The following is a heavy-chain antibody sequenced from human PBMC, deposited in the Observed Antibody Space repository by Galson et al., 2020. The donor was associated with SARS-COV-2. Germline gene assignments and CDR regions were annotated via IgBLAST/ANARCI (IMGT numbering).Heavy chain of an antibody. V-gene: IGHV1-46*03. CDR3: ARDLTTPDTTYYYYGMDV. Sequence: ASVKVSCKASGYTFTSYYMHWVRQAPGQGLEWMGIINPSGGSTSYAQKFQGRVTMTRDTSTSTVYMELSSLRSEDTAVYYCARDLTTPDTTYYYYGMDVWGQGTTVTVSS. CDR2: INPSGGST. D-gene: IGHD1-1*01. CDR1: GYTFTSYY. J-gene: IGHJ6*02.